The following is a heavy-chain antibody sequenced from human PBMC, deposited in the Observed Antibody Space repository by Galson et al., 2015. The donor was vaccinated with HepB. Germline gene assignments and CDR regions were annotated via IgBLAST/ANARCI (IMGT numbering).Heavy chain of an antibody. CDR1: GFAFSSYS. J-gene: IGHJ2*01. D-gene: IGHD2-2*01. Sequence: SLRLSCAASGFAFSSYSMNWVRQAPGKGLEWVSSISSSSSYIYYADSVKGRFTISRDNAKNSLYLQMNSLRAEDTAVYYCARGPGVPATYWYFDLWGRGTLVTVSS. CDR2: ISSSSSYI. CDR3: ARGPGVPATYWYFDL. V-gene: IGHV3-21*01.